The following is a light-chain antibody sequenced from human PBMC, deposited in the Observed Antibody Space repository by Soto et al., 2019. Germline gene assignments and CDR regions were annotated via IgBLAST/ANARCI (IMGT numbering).Light chain of an antibody. J-gene: IGKJ1*01. CDR3: LQDFNSPWT. Sequence: IPITPSPSSLSASVGDRVTIICRASQGIRTYLGWYQQKPGKAPKPLIYSASSLQSGVPSRFTGTASGTDFILTISSLQPEDFATYYCLQDFNSPWTFGQGTRWIS. CDR2: SAS. CDR1: QGIRTY. V-gene: IGKV1-6*01.